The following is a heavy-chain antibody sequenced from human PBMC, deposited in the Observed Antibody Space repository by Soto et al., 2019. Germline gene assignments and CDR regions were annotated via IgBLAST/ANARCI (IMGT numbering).Heavy chain of an antibody. J-gene: IGHJ4*02. D-gene: IGHD2-21*02. Sequence: QVQLVQSGAEVKKPGASVKVSCKASGYTFTSYAMHWVRQAPGQRLEWMGWINAGNGNTKYSQKFKGRVTITRDTSASTAYMELSSLRYEDTAVYYCARSIVVVTAADYWGQGTLVTVSS. CDR1: GYTFTSYA. CDR3: ARSIVVVTAADY. V-gene: IGHV1-3*01. CDR2: INAGNGNT.